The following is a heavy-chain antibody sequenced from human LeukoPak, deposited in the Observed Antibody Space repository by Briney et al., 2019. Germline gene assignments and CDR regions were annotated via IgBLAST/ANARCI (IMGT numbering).Heavy chain of an antibody. CDR3: ARDRGVPGVINSEGFDP. CDR1: YGSISDISYY. D-gene: IGHD2-21*01. CDR2: IYYSGRT. J-gene: IGHJ5*02. V-gene: IGHV4-39*07. Sequence: PSETLSLTCTVSYGSISDISYYWGWIRQPPGEGLEWIGSIYYSGRTYYNSSLKSRVTISVDTSKNQFSLKVTSVTAADTAVYYCARDRGVPGVINSEGFDPWGQGTLVTVSS.